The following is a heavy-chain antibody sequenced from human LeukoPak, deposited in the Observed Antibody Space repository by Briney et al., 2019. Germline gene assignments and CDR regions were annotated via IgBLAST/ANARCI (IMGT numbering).Heavy chain of an antibody. V-gene: IGHV4-39*07. CDR3: ARFGSRIGTGASFGFES. CDR1: GDSLYNSDYY. D-gene: IGHD3-10*01. CDR2: IFYGGSS. J-gene: IGHJ4*02. Sequence: SETLSLTCTVSGDSLYNSDYYWGWIRRPPGTGLEWIGSIFYGGSSYYNPSLESRVTISIVPSKSQFSLNLRFVTAADTAVYYCARFGSRIGTGASFGFESWGQGTLVLVSS.